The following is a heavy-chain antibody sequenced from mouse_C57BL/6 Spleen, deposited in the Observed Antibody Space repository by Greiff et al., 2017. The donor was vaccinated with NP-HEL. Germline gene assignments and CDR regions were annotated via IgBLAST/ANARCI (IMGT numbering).Heavy chain of an antibody. CDR1: GYTFTSYD. J-gene: IGHJ4*01. V-gene: IGHV1-85*01. CDR2: IYPRDGST. Sequence: QVHVKQSGPELVKPGASVKLSCKASGYTFTSYDINWVKQRPGQGLEWIGWIYPRDGSTKYNEKFKGKATLTVDTSSSTAYMELHSLTSEDSAVYFCARVGLTPYYAMDYWGQGTSVTVSS. CDR3: ARVGLTPYYAMDY. D-gene: IGHD3-1*01.